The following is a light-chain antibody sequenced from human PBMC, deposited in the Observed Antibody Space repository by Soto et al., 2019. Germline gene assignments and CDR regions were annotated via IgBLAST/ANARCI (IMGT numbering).Light chain of an antibody. Sequence: QSALTQPRSVSGSPGQSVTISCTGTSSDVGGYNYGFWYQQHPGKGPKLMIYDVNKRPSGVPDRVSGSKSGNTASLTISGLQGEDDADYYCCSYVGRYTYGFAAGTKRTVL. CDR1: SSDVGGYNY. CDR2: DVN. V-gene: IGLV2-11*01. CDR3: CSYVGRYTYG. J-gene: IGLJ1*01.